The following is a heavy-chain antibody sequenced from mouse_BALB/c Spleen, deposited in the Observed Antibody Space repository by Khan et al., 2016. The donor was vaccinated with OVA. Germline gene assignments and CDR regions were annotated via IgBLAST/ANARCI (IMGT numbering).Heavy chain of an antibody. D-gene: IGHD2-1*01. CDR1: GYTLTDYG. CDR2: INTYTGEA. J-gene: IGHJ3*01. CDR3: SRSNGNYWFAY. Sequence: QIQLVQSGPKLKKPGETVKISCKASGYTLTDYGMNWVKQAPGKGLMWMGWINTYTGEATYADDFKGRFAFSLETSASTAYLQINNLKTEDTATYFCSRSNGNYWFAYWGQGTLVTVSA. V-gene: IGHV9-3-1*01.